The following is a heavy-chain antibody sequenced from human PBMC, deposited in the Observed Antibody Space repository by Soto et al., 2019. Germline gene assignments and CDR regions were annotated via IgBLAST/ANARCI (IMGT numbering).Heavy chain of an antibody. D-gene: IGHD3-22*01. CDR3: ARVVFDSSGYSTAHFDA. CDR1: GGSISSYY. Sequence: SETLSLTCTVSGGSISSYYWSWIRQPPGKGLEWIGYIYYSGSTNYNPSLKSRVTISVGTSKNQFSLKLSSVTAADTAVYYCARVVFDSSGYSTAHFDAWGQGTLITVSS. V-gene: IGHV4-59*01. CDR2: IYYSGST. J-gene: IGHJ4*02.